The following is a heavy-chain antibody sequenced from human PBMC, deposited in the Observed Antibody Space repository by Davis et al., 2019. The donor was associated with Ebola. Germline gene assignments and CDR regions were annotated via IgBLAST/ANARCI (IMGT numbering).Heavy chain of an antibody. J-gene: IGHJ5*01. CDR1: GGSISSSSYY. CDR3: ARVVQRVVRLDS. Sequence: MPSETLSLTCTVSGGSISSSSYYWGWIRQPPGKGLEWIGSIYYSGSTYYNPSLKSRVTISVDTSKNQFSLKISSVTAADTAVYYCARVVQRVVRLDSWGQGTLVTVSS. CDR2: IYYSGST. V-gene: IGHV4-39*07. D-gene: IGHD6-25*01.